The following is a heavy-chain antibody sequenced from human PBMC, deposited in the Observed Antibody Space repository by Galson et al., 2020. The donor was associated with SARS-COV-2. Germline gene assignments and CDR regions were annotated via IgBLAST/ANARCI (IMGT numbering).Heavy chain of an antibody. Sequence: SETLSLTCTVSGDSINNNNYYWSWIRQPAGKRLEWIGLTYTSGNTNYSPSLKSRVTISVDTSKNQFSLKLSSVTAADTAVYYCARGGALIAATTFDSWGQG. CDR3: ARGGALIAATTFDS. CDR2: TYTSGNT. CDR1: GDSINNNNYY. J-gene: IGHJ4*02. D-gene: IGHD2-15*01. V-gene: IGHV4-61*02.